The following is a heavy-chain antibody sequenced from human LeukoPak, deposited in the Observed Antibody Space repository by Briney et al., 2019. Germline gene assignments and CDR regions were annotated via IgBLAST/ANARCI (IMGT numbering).Heavy chain of an antibody. J-gene: IGHJ5*02. CDR3: AREEGRNYDFWSGPVEFDP. CDR1: GFTFSSYA. D-gene: IGHD3-3*01. Sequence: PGGSLRLSCAASGFTFSSYAMHWVRQAPGKGLEYVSAISSNGGSTYYANSVKGRFTISRDNSKNTLYLQMGSLRAEDMAVYYCAREEGRNYDFWSGPVEFDPWGQGTLVTVSS. CDR2: ISSNGGST. V-gene: IGHV3-64*01.